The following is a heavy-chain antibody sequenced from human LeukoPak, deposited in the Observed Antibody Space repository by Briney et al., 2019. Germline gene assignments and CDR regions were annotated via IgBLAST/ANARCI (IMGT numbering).Heavy chain of an antibody. V-gene: IGHV3-64D*06. CDR2: IGSDGDGT. CDR3: VSPVFINF. D-gene: IGHD1-14*01. Sequence: GGSLRLSCVASGFTFSSRWMHWVRQAPGKGLEHVSTIGSDGDGTYYADSVKDRFIISRDNSKNAAYLQMSSLRPEDTAVYYCVSPVFINFWGQGTLVTVSS. J-gene: IGHJ4*01. CDR1: GFTFSSRW.